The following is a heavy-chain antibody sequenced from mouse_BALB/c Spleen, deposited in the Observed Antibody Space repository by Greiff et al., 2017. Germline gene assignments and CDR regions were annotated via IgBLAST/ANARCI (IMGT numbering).Heavy chain of an antibody. D-gene: IGHD3-1*01. CDR3: ARSGDLFDY. CDR1: GYTFTSYT. J-gene: IGHJ2*01. Sequence: VKLMESAAELARPGASVKMSCKASGYTFTSYTMHWVKQRPGQGLEWIGYINPSSGYTEYNQKFKDKTTLTADKSSSTAYMQLSSLTSEDSAVYYCARSGDLFDYWGQGTTLTVSS. CDR2: INPSSGYT. V-gene: IGHV1-4*02.